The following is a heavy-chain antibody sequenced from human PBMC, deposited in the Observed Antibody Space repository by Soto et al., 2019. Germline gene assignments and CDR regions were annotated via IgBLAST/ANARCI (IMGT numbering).Heavy chain of an antibody. Sequence: GGSLRLSCAVSGFTVSNNYMSWVRQAPGKGLEGVSVIYSGGYTAYGDSVKGRFTISRDNSKNTLYLQMNSLRAEDTAVYYCARGDIYGYCPDGLCHYGMDVWGQGTTVTVSS. J-gene: IGHJ6*02. V-gene: IGHV3-53*05. CDR1: GFTVSNNY. CDR3: ARGDIYGYCPDGLCHYGMDV. D-gene: IGHD2-8*01. CDR2: IYSGGYT.